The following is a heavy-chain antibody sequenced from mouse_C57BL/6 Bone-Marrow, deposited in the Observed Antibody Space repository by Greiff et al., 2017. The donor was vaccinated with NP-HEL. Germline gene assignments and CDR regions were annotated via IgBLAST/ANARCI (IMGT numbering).Heavy chain of an antibody. CDR1: GFTFSSYA. J-gene: IGHJ3*01. Sequence: EVNVVESGEGLVKPGGSLKLSCAASGFTFSSYAMSWVRQTPEKRLEWVAYISSGGDYIYYADTVKGRFTISRDNARNTLYLQMSSLKSEDTAMYYCTRDTRPSWFAYWGQGTLVTVSA. D-gene: IGHD5-1-1*01. CDR3: TRDTRPSWFAY. V-gene: IGHV5-9-1*02. CDR2: ISSGGDYI.